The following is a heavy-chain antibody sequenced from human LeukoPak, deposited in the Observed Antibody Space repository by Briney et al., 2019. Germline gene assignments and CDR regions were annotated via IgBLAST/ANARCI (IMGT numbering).Heavy chain of an antibody. Sequence: SLRLSCEASGFTLSSYSLHWVRQAPGKGLEWVAVISDDEKNKKYVDSVKGRFTISKTGSTLYLEMNTLRPEDTAMYYCARDAQWELLEYFDYWGQGTLVTVPS. CDR2: ISDDEKNK. CDR1: GFTLSSYS. CDR3: ARDAQWELLEYFDY. V-gene: IGHV3-30*04. D-gene: IGHD1-26*01. J-gene: IGHJ4*02.